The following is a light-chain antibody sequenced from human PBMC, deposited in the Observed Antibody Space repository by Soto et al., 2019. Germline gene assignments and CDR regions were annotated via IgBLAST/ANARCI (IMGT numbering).Light chain of an antibody. CDR2: AAS. J-gene: IGKJ1*01. CDR1: QSISSY. Sequence: DIQMTQSPSSLSASVGDRVTITCRASQSISSYLHWYQQRPGKAPKLLIYAASNLQSGVPSRFSASVSVTDFTLTLNSLPPEDFATYYCQQGYSTPWTVGQGTKVDIK. V-gene: IGKV1-39*01. CDR3: QQGYSTPWT.